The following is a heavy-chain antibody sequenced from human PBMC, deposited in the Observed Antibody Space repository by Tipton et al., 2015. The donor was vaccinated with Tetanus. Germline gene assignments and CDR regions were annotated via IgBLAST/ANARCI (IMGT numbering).Heavy chain of an antibody. Sequence: LRLSCTVSGGSVSSGSYYWSWIRQPPGKGLEWIGYIYYSGSTNYNPSLKSRVTISVDTSKNQFSLKLSSVTAADTAVYYCARPPNLSLAAAGTYYFDYWGQGTLVTVSS. CDR1: GGSVSSGSYY. CDR2: IYYSGST. J-gene: IGHJ4*02. CDR3: ARPPNLSLAAAGTYYFDY. D-gene: IGHD6-13*01. V-gene: IGHV4-61*01.